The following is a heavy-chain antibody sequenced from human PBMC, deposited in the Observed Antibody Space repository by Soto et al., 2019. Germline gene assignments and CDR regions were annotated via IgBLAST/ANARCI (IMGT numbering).Heavy chain of an antibody. CDR1: GFSLSTSGVG. CDR2: IYWDDDK. Sequence: QITLKESGPTLVKPTQTLTLTCTFSGFSLSTSGVGVGWIRQPPGTALEWLALIYWDDDKRNSPSLRSRLTITKDTSRNQVVLRMTNVNPVDTATYFCAHRHAFLAHIASWGEGTLDTVTS. CDR3: AHRHAFLAHIAS. J-gene: IGHJ4*02. V-gene: IGHV2-5*02. D-gene: IGHD3-3*01.